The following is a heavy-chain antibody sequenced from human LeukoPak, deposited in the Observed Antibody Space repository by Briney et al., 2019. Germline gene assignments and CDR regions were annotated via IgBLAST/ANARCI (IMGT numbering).Heavy chain of an antibody. CDR3: ARGGYSYGYTEGSDAFDI. CDR1: GGSISSGGYS. D-gene: IGHD5-18*01. Sequence: SETLSLTCAVSGGSISSGGYSWSWIRQPPGKGLEWIGYIYHSGSTYYNPSLKSRVTISVDRSKNQFSLKLSSVTAADTAVYYCARGGYSYGYTEGSDAFDIWGQGTMVTVSS. CDR2: IYHSGST. J-gene: IGHJ3*02. V-gene: IGHV4-30-2*01.